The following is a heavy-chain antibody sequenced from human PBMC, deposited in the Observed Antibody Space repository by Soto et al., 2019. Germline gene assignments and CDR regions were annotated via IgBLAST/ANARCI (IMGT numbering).Heavy chain of an antibody. CDR2: INPSGGST. D-gene: IGHD6-13*01. CDR3: ARTGSSRKARGKYYSYGMGG. Sequence: ASVKVSCKASGYTFTSYYMHWVRQAPGQGLEWMGIINPSGGSTSYAQKFQGRVTMTRDTSTSTVYMELSSLRSEDTAVYYCARTGSSRKARGKYYSYGMGGWGKGTTGTGSS. J-gene: IGHJ6*04. V-gene: IGHV1-46*03. CDR1: GYTFTSYY.